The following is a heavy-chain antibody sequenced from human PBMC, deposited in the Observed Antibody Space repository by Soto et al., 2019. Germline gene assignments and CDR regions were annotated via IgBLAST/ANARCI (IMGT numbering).Heavy chain of an antibody. CDR2: IYPGDSDT. CDR3: ARRAMATVVTPSWYFDL. V-gene: IGHV5-51*01. CDR1: GYSFTSYW. Sequence: GESLKISCKGSGYSFTSYWIGWVRQMPGKGLEWMGIIYPGDSDTRYSPSFRGQVTISADKSISTAYLQWSSLKASDTAMYYCARRAMATVVTPSWYFDLWGRGTLVTVSS. J-gene: IGHJ2*01. D-gene: IGHD5-18*01.